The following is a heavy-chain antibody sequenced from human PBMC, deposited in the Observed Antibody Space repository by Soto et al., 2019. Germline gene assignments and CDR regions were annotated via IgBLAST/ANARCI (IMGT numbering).Heavy chain of an antibody. CDR1: GGTFSSYA. CDR3: ASRAVAGTGPPNFDY. CDR2: IIPIFGTA. V-gene: IGHV1-69*01. D-gene: IGHD6-19*01. Sequence: QVQLVQPGAEVKKPGSSVKVSCKASGGTFSSYAISWVRQAPGQGLEWMGGIIPIFGTANYAQKFQGRVTITADESTSTAYMELSSLRSEDTAVYYCASRAVAGTGPPNFDYWGQGTLVTVSS. J-gene: IGHJ4*02.